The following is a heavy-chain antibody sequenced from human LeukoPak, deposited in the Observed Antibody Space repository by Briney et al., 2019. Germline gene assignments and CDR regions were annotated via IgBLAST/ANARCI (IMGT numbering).Heavy chain of an antibody. V-gene: IGHV1-2*06. Sequence: ASVKVSCKASGYTFTGYYMHWVRQAPGQGLEWMGRINPNSGGTNYAQKFQGRVTMTRDTSISTAYMELSSLRSEDTAVYYCATLLGATPYYFDYWGQGTLVTVSS. CDR3: ATLLGATPYYFDY. D-gene: IGHD1-26*01. J-gene: IGHJ4*02. CDR2: INPNSGGT. CDR1: GYTFTGYY.